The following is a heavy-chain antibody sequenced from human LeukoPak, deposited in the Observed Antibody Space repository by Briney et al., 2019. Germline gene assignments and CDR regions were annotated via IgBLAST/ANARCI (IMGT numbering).Heavy chain of an antibody. CDR2: INHSGST. Sequence: PSETLSLTCAVYGGSFSGYYWSWIRQPPGKGLEWIGEINHSGSTNYNPSLKSRVTISVDTSKNQFSLKLSSVTAADTAVYYCARGSRFLEWLLSWGQGTLVTVSS. D-gene: IGHD3-3*01. J-gene: IGHJ5*02. CDR3: ARGSRFLEWLLS. V-gene: IGHV4-34*01. CDR1: GGSFSGYY.